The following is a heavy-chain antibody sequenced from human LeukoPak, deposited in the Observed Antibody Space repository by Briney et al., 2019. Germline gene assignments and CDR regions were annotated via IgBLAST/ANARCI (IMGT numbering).Heavy chain of an antibody. Sequence: ASVKVSSKASGYTFTDYYLYWLRQAPGQGLEWMGWINTDGGGTKSAQKFQGRVTMTRDTSISTSYMELTRVASDDTAVYYCARDCDDHNICHVKRAFDVWGRGTVVTVSS. D-gene: IGHD2/OR15-2a*01. CDR3: ARDCDDHNICHVKRAFDV. CDR1: GYTFTDYY. V-gene: IGHV1-2*02. CDR2: INTDGGGT. J-gene: IGHJ3*01.